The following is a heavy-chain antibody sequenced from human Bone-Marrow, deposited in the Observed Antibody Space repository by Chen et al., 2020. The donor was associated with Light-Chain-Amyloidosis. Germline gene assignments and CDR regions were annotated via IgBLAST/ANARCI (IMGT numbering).Heavy chain of an antibody. V-gene: IGHV3-49*03. CDR2: IRRKSYGGTT. Sequence: EVQLVEFGGDFVQPGRSLRLSCTGSGFTFGDYAVSWLRQAPGKGLEWVGFIRRKSYGGTTEYAASVKGRFTISRDDSISTAYLQMNSLRTDDTAVYSCTSRAAADKYYYGLDVWGQGTTVTVSS. D-gene: IGHD6-13*01. J-gene: IGHJ6*02. CDR3: TSRAAADKYYYGLDV. CDR1: GFTFGDYA.